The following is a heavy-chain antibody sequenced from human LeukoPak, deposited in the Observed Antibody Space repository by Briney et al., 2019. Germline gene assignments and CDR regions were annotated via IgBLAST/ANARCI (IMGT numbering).Heavy chain of an antibody. V-gene: IGHV4-34*01. CDR2: INHSGSA. J-gene: IGHJ4*02. CDR1: GGSFSGYD. D-gene: IGHD6-13*01. CDR3: ARRQHIEAAGTDY. Sequence: SETLSLTCAVYGGSFSGYDWSWIRQAPGKGLEWIAEINHSGSANYNPSLKSRVTISVDTSKNQFSLKLSSVTAADTAVYYCARRQHIEAAGTDYWGQGTLVTVSS.